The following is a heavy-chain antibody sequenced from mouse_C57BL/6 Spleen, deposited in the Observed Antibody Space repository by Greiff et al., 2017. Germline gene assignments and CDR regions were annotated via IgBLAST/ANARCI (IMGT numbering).Heavy chain of an antibody. J-gene: IGHJ1*03. V-gene: IGHV5-16*01. Sequence: EVKVVESEGGLVQPGSSMKLSCTASGFTFSDYYMAWVRQVPEKGLEWVANINYDGSSTYYLDSLKSRFIISRDNAKNILYLQMSSLKSEDTATYYCARKNYSNYEYFDVWGTGTTVTVSS. D-gene: IGHD2-5*01. CDR1: GFTFSDYY. CDR3: ARKNYSNYEYFDV. CDR2: INYDGSST.